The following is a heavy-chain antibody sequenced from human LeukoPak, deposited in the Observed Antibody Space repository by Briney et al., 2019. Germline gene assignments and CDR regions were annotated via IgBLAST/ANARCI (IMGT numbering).Heavy chain of an antibody. V-gene: IGHV1-18*01. CDR1: GYTFTSYG. Sequence: GASVKVSCKASGYTFTSYGISWVRQAPGQGLEWMGWISAYNGNTNYAQKPQGRVTITTDESTSTAYMELSSLRSEDTAVYYCARGSYDSSGYLDYWGQGTLVTVSS. CDR3: ARGSYDSSGYLDY. D-gene: IGHD3-22*01. J-gene: IGHJ4*02. CDR2: ISAYNGNT.